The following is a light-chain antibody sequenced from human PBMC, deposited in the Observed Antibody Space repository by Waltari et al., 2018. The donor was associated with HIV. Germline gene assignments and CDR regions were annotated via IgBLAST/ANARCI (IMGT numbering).Light chain of an antibody. CDR2: TND. CDR3: AAWDASLNAPV. CDR1: SSNVGTKT. Sequence: QSVLTQSPSTSGTPGQRVTISCSGSSSNVGTKTVNWYQQVPGTAPKLLNHTNDQRPSGVPDRFSASKSGASASLAISGLRSEDEADYYCAAWDASLNAPVFGGGTKLTVL. J-gene: IGLJ2*01. V-gene: IGLV1-44*01.